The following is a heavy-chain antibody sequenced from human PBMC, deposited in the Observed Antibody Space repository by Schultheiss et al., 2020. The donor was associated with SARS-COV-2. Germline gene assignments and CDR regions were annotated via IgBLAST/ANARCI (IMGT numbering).Heavy chain of an antibody. J-gene: IGHJ3*02. CDR1: GYSFTSYW. V-gene: IGHV5-51*01. D-gene: IGHD2-15*01. Sequence: GESLKISCKGSGYSFTSYWIGWVRQIPGKGLEWMGIIYPGDSDTRYSPSFQGQVTISADKSISTAYLQWSSLKASDTAMYYCASIYCSGGSCYSPPDAFDIWGQGTMVTVSS. CDR2: IYPGDSDT. CDR3: ASIYCSGGSCYSPPDAFDI.